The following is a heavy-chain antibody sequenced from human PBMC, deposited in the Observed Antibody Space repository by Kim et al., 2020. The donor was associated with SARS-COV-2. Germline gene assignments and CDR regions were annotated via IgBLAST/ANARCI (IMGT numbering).Heavy chain of an antibody. Sequence: GGSLRLSCAASGFTFSSYGMHWVRQAPGKGLEWVAVISYDGSNKYYADSVKGRFTISRDNSKNKNTIYLQMNSLRAEDTAVYYCAKGGLHYDSSGDYYYYSGMDVWGQGTTVTVSS. CDR1: GFTFSSYG. J-gene: IGHJ6*02. V-gene: IGHV3-30*18. CDR2: ISYDGSNK. CDR3: AKGGLHYDSSGDYYYYSGMDV. D-gene: IGHD3-22*01.